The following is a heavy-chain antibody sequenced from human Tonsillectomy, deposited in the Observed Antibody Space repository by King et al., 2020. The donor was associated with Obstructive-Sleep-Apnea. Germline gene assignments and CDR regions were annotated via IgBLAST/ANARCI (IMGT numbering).Heavy chain of an antibody. Sequence: VQLVESGGGVVQPGRSRRLSCAASGFTFSSYGMHWVRQAPGKGLEWVAVIWYDGSNKYYADSVKGRFTISRDNSKTTLYLQMNSLRAEDTAVYYCAKDLKKFLEYSSSLDVWGQGTTVTVSS. CDR1: GFTFSSYG. D-gene: IGHD6-6*01. V-gene: IGHV3-33*06. CDR3: AKDLKKFLEYSSSLDV. J-gene: IGHJ6*02. CDR2: IWYDGSNK.